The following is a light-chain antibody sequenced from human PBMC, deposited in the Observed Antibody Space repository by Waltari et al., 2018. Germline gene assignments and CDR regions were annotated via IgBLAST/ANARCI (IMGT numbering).Light chain of an antibody. CDR1: SSDVGSYNL. Sequence: QSALTQPASVSGSPGQSITISCTGTSSDVGSYNLVSWYQQHPGKAPKLIIYEVSKRPSGCSISFSDSNFGNTVSLTISGLQAEDEAEYHFCSYACSYTYYVLFGGGTKLTVL. J-gene: IGLJ2*01. V-gene: IGLV2-23*02. CDR3: CSYACSYTYYVL. CDR2: EVS.